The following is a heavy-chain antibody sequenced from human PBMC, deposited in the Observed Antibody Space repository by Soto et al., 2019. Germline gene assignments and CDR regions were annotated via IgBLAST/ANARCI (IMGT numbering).Heavy chain of an antibody. J-gene: IGHJ4*02. CDR2: ISYDGSNK. D-gene: IGHD1-26*01. V-gene: IGHV3-30*18. CDR1: GFTFSSYG. CDR3: AKTCKEWEPSGYFDY. Sequence: QVQLVESGGGVVQPGRSLRLSCAASGFTFSSYGMHWVRQAPGKGLEWVAVISYDGSNKYYADSVKGRFTISRDNSKNILYVHMNSLRAEATAVYYCAKTCKEWEPSGYFDYWGQGTLVTVSS.